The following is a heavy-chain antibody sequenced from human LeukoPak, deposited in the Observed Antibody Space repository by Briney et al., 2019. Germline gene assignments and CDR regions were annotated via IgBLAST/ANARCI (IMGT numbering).Heavy chain of an antibody. CDR3: ARVRDGYNDAYDI. J-gene: IGHJ3*02. D-gene: IGHD5-24*01. Sequence: ASVEVSCKASGYTFSNYYIHWVRQAPGQGLEWMGIIGGSTNYAQKFQGRVTMTRDTSTSTVYMELSSLRSEDTAVYYCARVRDGYNDAYDIWGQGTMVTVHS. V-gene: IGHV1-46*01. CDR2: IGGST. CDR1: GYTFSNYY.